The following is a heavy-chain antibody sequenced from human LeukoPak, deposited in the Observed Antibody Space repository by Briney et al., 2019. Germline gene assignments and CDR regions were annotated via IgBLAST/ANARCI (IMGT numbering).Heavy chain of an antibody. CDR3: ARDSYSSSAYNWFDP. J-gene: IGHJ5*02. CDR2: IKQDGSEK. CDR1: GFTFSSYW. D-gene: IGHD6-13*01. V-gene: IGHV3-7*01. Sequence: KTGGSLRLSCAASGFTFSSYWMSWVRQAPGKGLEWVANIKQDGSEKYYVDSVKGRFTISRDNAKNSLYLQMNSLRAEDTAVYYCARDSYSSSAYNWFDPWGQGTLVTVSS.